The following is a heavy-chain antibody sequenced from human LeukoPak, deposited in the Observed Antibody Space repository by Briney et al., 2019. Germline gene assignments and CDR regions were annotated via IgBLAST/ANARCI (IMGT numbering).Heavy chain of an antibody. D-gene: IGHD3-22*01. CDR3: ARTSITMIVVVNFYFDY. J-gene: IGHJ4*02. Sequence: GGSLRLSCAASGFTVSSNYMSWVRQAPGKGLEWVSVIYSGGSTYYADSVKGRFTISSDNSKNTLYLQMNSLRAEDTAVYYCARTSITMIVVVNFYFDYWGQGTLVTVSS. CDR1: GFTVSSNY. CDR2: IYSGGST. V-gene: IGHV3-66*01.